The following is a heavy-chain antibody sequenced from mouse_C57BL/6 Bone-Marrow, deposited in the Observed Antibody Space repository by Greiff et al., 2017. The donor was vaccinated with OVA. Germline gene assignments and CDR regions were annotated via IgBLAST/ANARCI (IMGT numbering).Heavy chain of an antibody. CDR1: GFNIKNTY. V-gene: IGHV14-3*01. J-gene: IGHJ4*01. Sequence: VQLQQSVAELVRTGASVKLSCTASGFNIKNTYMHWVKQRPEQGLEWIGRIDPANDNTKYAPKFRGKATMTADTSSNTAYLQLSSLSSEDTAVYCCARGNFGSSFYAMDYWGQGTSVTVSS. D-gene: IGHD1-1*01. CDR3: ARGNFGSSFYAMDY. CDR2: IDPANDNT.